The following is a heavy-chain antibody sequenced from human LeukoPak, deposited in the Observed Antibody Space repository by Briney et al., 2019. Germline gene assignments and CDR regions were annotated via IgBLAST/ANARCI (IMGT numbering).Heavy chain of an antibody. Sequence: SETLSLTCAVYGGPFSGYYCSWFRQPPGKGLKWIGEINHSESTNYNPSLKSRVTISLDTSKNQFSLKLSSVTAADTAVYYCARAYCSSTSCYGYYYYGMDVWGQGTTVTVSS. V-gene: IGHV4-34*01. CDR3: ARAYCSSTSCYGYYYYGMDV. CDR2: INHSEST. J-gene: IGHJ6*02. CDR1: GGPFSGYY. D-gene: IGHD2-2*01.